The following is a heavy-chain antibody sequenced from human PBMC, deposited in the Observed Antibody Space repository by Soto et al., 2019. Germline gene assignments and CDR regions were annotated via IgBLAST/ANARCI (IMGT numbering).Heavy chain of an antibody. CDR1: AGPITPYY. J-gene: IGHJ4*02. CDR2: TPHSFRT. Sequence: SGCLSLPCCTPAGPITPYYWNGIRQPTGKGLHWIGYTPHSFRTNYNPALITRVTMSVDTSNSQFSQKMSSVIAADTAAYYCARRRVQDSKSSHNWGQGTQVTVSS. CDR3: ARRRVQDSKSSHN. D-gene: IGHD6-6*01. V-gene: IGHV4-59*01.